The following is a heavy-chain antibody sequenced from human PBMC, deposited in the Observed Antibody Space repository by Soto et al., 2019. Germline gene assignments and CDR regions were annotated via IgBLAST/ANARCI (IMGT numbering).Heavy chain of an antibody. Sequence: PSETLSLTCAVYGGSFSGYDWSWIRQPPGKGLEWIGEINHSGSTNYNPSLKSRVTISVDTSKNQFSLKLSSVTAADTAVYYCARGAGHYDFWSGYPADAFDIWRQGT. CDR1: GGSFSGYD. V-gene: IGHV4-34*01. D-gene: IGHD3-3*01. CDR2: INHSGST. J-gene: IGHJ3*02. CDR3: ARGAGHYDFWSGYPADAFDI.